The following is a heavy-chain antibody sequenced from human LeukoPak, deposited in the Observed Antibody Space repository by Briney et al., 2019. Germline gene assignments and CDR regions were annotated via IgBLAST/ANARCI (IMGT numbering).Heavy chain of an antibody. Sequence: SETLSLTCTVSGGSISNFYWSWIRQPAGKGLEWIGCIFTRGSTNYNPSLKSRVTMSVDTSKNQFSVKLNSVTAADTAVYYCARGRYGSGSYFFDYWGQGTLVTVSS. D-gene: IGHD3-10*01. J-gene: IGHJ4*02. V-gene: IGHV4-4*07. CDR3: ARGRYGSGSYFFDY. CDR2: IFTRGST. CDR1: GGSISNFY.